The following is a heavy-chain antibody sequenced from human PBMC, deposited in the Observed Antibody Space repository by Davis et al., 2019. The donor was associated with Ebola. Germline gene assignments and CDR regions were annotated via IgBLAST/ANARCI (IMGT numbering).Heavy chain of an antibody. V-gene: IGHV1-46*01. CDR2: INPSGGST. J-gene: IGHJ4*02. CDR3: ARGGLGRMIVVPWDYFDY. D-gene: IGHD3-22*01. CDR1: GYTFTSYY. Sequence: AASVKVSCKASGYTFTSYYMHWVRQAPGQGLEWMGIINPSGGSTSYAQKFQGRVTMTRDTSTSTVYMELSSLRSEDTAVYYCARGGLGRMIVVPWDYFDYWGQGTLVTVSS.